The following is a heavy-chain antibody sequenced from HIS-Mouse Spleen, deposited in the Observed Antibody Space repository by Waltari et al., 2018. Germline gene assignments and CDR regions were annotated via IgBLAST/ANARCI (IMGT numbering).Heavy chain of an antibody. CDR1: GGSISSSSYY. J-gene: IGHJ6*02. V-gene: IGHV4-39*01. CDR2: IYYSGST. D-gene: IGHD6-19*01. Sequence: QLQLQESGPGLVKPSETLSLTCTVSGGSISSSSYYWGWIRQPPGKGLEWIGSIYYSGSTYYNPSLKSRVTISVDTSKNQFSLKLSCVTAADTAVYYCARLDGIVAGPLSYYYYGMDVWGQGTTVTVSS. CDR3: ARLDGIVAGPLSYYYYGMDV.